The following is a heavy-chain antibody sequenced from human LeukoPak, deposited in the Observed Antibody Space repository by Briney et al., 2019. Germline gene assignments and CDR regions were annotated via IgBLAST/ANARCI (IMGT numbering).Heavy chain of an antibody. CDR1: GFTFSSYW. CDR3: AREAYYYYMDV. V-gene: IGHV3-7*01. CDR2: IKQDGSEK. J-gene: IGHJ6*03. Sequence: GGSLRLSCAASGFTFSSYWMSWVRQAPGKGLEWVANIKQDGSEKYYVDSVKGRFTISRDNAKNSLYLQMNSQRAEDTAVYYCAREAYYYYMDVWGKGTTVTVSS.